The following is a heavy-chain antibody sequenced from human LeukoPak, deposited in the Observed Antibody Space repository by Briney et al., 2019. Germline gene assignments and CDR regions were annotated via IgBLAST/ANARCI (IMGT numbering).Heavy chain of an antibody. Sequence: GGSLRLSCAASGFTFSSYSMNWVRQAPGEGLEWVSSISSSSSYIYYADSVKGRFTISRDNAKNSLYLQMNSLRAEDTAVYYCARAKRNGFDIWGQGTMVTVSS. CDR3: ARAKRNGFDI. CDR1: GFTFSSYS. V-gene: IGHV3-21*01. CDR2: ISSSSSYI. J-gene: IGHJ3*02.